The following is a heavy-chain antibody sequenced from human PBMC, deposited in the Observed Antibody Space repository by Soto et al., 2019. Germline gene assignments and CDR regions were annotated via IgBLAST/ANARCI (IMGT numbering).Heavy chain of an antibody. D-gene: IGHD2-2*02. V-gene: IGHV4-34*01. CDR3: ARGGGRLGYCGSTSCFTRWFDP. CDR1: GGSFSGYY. J-gene: IGHJ5*02. CDR2: INHSGST. Sequence: SETLSLTCAVYGGSFSGYYWSWIRQPPGKGLEWIGEINHSGSTNYNPSLKSRVTISVDTSKNQFSLKLSSVTAADTAVYYCARGGGRLGYCGSTSCFTRWFDPWGQGTLVTVSS.